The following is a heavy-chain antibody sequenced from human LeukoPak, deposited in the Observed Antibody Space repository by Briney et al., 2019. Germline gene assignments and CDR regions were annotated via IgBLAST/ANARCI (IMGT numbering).Heavy chain of an antibody. CDR3: ASYKYSRFMGFDY. J-gene: IGHJ4*02. D-gene: IGHD6-6*01. V-gene: IGHV1-8*01. CDR2: MNPNSGNT. CDR1: GYTFTSCD. Sequence: ASAKVSCKASGYTFTSCDINWVRQATGQGLEWMGWMNPNSGNTGYAQKFQGRVTMTRNTSISTAYMELSSLRSEDTAVYYCASYKYSRFMGFDYWGQGTLVTVSS.